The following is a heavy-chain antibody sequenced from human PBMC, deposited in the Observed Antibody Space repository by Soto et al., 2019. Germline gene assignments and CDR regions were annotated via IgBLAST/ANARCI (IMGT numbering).Heavy chain of an antibody. D-gene: IGHD1-26*01. CDR1: GFTVSNNY. CDR2: IYSGGST. V-gene: IGHV3-66*01. J-gene: IGHJ4*02. Sequence: EEQLVESGGDLVQPGGSLRLSCAASGFTVSNNYMSWVRQAPGKGLEWVSLIYSGGSTYYADSVKGRFTISRDSSKHTLYLQMNSRRAEDTAMYYCASYSHKGYWGQGTLVTVSS. CDR3: ASYSHKGY.